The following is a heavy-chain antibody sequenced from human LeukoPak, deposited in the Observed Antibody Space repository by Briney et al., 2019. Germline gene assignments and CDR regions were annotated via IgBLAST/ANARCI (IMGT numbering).Heavy chain of an antibody. D-gene: IGHD6-6*01. V-gene: IGHV4-59*01. CDR2: IYYSGST. Sequence: SETLSLTCTVSGGSISNYYWSWIRQPPGKGLEWIGYIYYSGSTSYNPSLKSRVTIPVDTSKNQFSLKLSSVTAADTAVYYCARVSGSSGYYYYMDVWGKGTTVTVSS. J-gene: IGHJ6*03. CDR1: GGSISNYY. CDR3: ARVSGSSGYYYYMDV.